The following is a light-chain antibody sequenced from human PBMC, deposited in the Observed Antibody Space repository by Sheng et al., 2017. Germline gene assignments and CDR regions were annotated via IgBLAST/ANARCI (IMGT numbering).Light chain of an antibody. CDR3: QSADRIDSPWV. CDR2: KDI. J-gene: IGLJ3*02. V-gene: IGLV3-25*03. CDR1: FLPNQY. Sequence: SFGLTQPPSMSVSPGQTARITCSGDFLPNQYTYWYQKKPGQAPLLMIYKDIERPSGIPERFSGSSSGTTATLIITEVQGEDEADYYCQSADRIDSPWVFGGGTKLTVL.